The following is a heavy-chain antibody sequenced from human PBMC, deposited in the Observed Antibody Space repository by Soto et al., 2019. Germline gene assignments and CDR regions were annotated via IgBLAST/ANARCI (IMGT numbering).Heavy chain of an antibody. CDR2: IYYSGST. Sequence: QLQLQESGPGLVKPSETLSLTCTVSGGSISSSSYYWGWIRQPPGKGLEWIGSIYYSGSTYYNPSLKSRVTISVDTSKNQFSLKLSSVTAADTAVYYCARHTPAISISDHWGQGTLGTVSS. V-gene: IGHV4-39*01. D-gene: IGHD2-15*01. J-gene: IGHJ4*02. CDR3: ARHTPAISISDH. CDR1: GGSISSSSYY.